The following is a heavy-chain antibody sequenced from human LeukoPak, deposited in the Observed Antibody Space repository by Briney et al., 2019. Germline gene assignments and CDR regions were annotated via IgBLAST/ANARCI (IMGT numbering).Heavy chain of an antibody. CDR1: GASISSGSHY. Sequence: PSETLSLTCVVSGASISSGSHYWNWIRQSPGRGLEWIGHIYYRGTTNYTPSLKSRVTISVDTSMNQFSLRLTSVTAADTAVYFCARSFYSSGRYTPLRWFDTWGQGALVTVSS. CDR3: ARSFYSSGRYTPLRWFDT. CDR2: IYYRGTT. V-gene: IGHV4-61*01. D-gene: IGHD3-10*01. J-gene: IGHJ5*02.